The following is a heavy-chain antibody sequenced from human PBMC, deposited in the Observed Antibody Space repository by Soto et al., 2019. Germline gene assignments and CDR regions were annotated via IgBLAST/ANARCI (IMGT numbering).Heavy chain of an antibody. CDR1: GGSISNFY. V-gene: IGHV4-59*01. Sequence: SETLSLTCTVSGGSISNFYWSWIRQPQRKGLEWIGYISYSGNTNYNPSLKSRISISIDPSKNKLSLNLTSMTAADTAVYSCARAPMVLSRSYFDSWGQGTPVTVSS. CDR2: ISYSGNT. J-gene: IGHJ4*02. CDR3: ARAPMVLSRSYFDS. D-gene: IGHD3-10*01.